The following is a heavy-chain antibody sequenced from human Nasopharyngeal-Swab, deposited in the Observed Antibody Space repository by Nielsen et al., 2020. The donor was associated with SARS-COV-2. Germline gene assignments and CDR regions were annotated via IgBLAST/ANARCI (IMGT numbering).Heavy chain of an antibody. V-gene: IGHV3-30*04. Sequence: GESLKISFAASGFTFSSYSMHWVRQAPGKGLEWVAVISYDGSNKYYADSVKGRFTISRDNSKNTLYLQMNSLRAEDTAVYYCARGTTVTYCDYWGQGTLVTVSS. J-gene: IGHJ4*02. CDR2: ISYDGSNK. CDR3: ARGTTVTYCDY. CDR1: GFTFSSYS. D-gene: IGHD4-17*01.